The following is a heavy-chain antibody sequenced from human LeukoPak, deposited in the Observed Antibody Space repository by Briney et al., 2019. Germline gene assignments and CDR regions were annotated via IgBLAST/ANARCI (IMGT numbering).Heavy chain of an antibody. J-gene: IGHJ4*02. CDR2: ISSSGSTI. CDR1: GSTFSTYE. Sequence: PGGSLRLSCAASGSTFSTYEMNWVRQAPGKGLEWVSYISSSGSTIYYADSVKGRFTISRDNAKNSLYLQMNSLRAEDTAVFYCARENTYYDILTGYYQNPKFDYWGQGTLVTVSS. D-gene: IGHD3-9*01. V-gene: IGHV3-48*03. CDR3: ARENTYYDILTGYYQNPKFDY.